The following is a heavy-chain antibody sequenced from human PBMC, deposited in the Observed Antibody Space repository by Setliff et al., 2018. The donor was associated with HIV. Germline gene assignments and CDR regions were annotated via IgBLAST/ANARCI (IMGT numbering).Heavy chain of an antibody. Sequence: ASVKVSCKISGYILTEVSMHWVRQAPGKGLEWMGYFDPQDGKTIYAQKFQGRVSMTEEKSTDTAYMELSSLRSDDTAVYYCATFYNSGSLTSFDYWGQGTVVTVSS. CDR1: GYILTEVS. J-gene: IGHJ4*02. D-gene: IGHD3-10*01. CDR3: ATFYNSGSLTSFDY. V-gene: IGHV1-24*01. CDR2: FDPQDGKT.